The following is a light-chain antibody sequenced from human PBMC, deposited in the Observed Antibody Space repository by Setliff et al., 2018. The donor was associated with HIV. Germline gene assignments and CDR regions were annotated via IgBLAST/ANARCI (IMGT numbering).Light chain of an antibody. CDR1: SGDVGGYNY. J-gene: IGLJ2*01. CDR3: CSYAGSYTPVI. V-gene: IGLV2-14*03. Sequence: QSVLAQPASVSGSPGQSITISCTGTSGDVGGYNYVSWYQQRPGKVPKLMIYDVRNRPSGVSNRFSGSKSGNTASLTISGLQAEDEADYYCCSYAGSYTPVIFGGGTKVTV. CDR2: DVR.